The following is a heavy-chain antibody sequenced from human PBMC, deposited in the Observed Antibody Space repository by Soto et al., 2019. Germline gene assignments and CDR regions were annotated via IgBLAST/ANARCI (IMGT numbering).Heavy chain of an antibody. CDR2: IYWDDDK. D-gene: IGHD3-22*01. CDR3: AHSGNYYDSSGYYYLPSYYFDY. CDR1: GFSLSTSGVG. V-gene: IGHV2-5*02. Sequence: QITLKESGPTLVKPTQTLTLTCTFSGFSLSTSGVGVGWIRQPPGKALEWLALIYWDDDKRYSPSLKSRLTITKDTSKNQVVLTMTNMDPVDTATYYCAHSGNYYDSSGYYYLPSYYFDYWGQGTLVTVSS. J-gene: IGHJ4*02.